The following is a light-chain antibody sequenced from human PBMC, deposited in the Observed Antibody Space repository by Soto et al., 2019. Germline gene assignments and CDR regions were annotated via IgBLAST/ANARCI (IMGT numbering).Light chain of an antibody. CDR2: KAS. Sequence: DIQVTQSPSTLYAFVGDRVTITCRASQDIYNWVAWYQQKPGKAPKGLIYKASTLESGVPSRHSGRGSGPEFSLTISSLQPHDFATYHCQQFHTCPWTFGQGTMVEIK. J-gene: IGKJ1*01. V-gene: IGKV1-5*03. CDR1: QDIYNW. CDR3: QQFHTCPWT.